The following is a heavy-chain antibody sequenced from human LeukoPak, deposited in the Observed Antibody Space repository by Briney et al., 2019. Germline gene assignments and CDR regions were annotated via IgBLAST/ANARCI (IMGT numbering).Heavy chain of an antibody. V-gene: IGHV1-18*01. Sequence: GASVKVSCKASGYSFTSNVISWVRQAPGQGLEWMGWISAYNGNTNYAQKLQGRVTMTRDTSISTAYMELSKLRSDDTAVYYCARDGSGSYYNVRLFDYWGQGTLVTVSS. CDR1: GYSFTSNV. D-gene: IGHD3-10*01. J-gene: IGHJ4*02. CDR2: ISAYNGNT. CDR3: ARDGSGSYYNVRLFDY.